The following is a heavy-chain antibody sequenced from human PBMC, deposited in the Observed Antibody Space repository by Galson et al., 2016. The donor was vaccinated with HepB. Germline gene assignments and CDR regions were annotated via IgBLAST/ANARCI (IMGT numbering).Heavy chain of an antibody. J-gene: IGHJ4*02. CDR2: VFSTGES. D-gene: IGHD2/OR15-2a*01. Sequence: SETLSLTCSASRSGSYYWTWIRQSPGKGLEWLGYVFSTGESEYNPSLQGRISMSLATSKNQFSLRLTSLTPADTAVYYCAREHTTYGPPDHWGQGTPVTVSS. V-gene: IGHV4-61*01. CDR3: AREHTTYGPPDH. CDR1: RSGSYY.